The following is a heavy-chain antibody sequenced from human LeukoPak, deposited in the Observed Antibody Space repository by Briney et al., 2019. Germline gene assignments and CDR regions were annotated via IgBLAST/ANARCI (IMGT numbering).Heavy chain of an antibody. Sequence: GGSLRLSCAASGFTFSRYWMSWVRQAPGKGLEWVANINQDGSQKYYVDSVKGRFTISRDNAKNSLYLQMNSLRAEVTALYYCAKGPASMVRGVIIIWGQGTLVTVSS. J-gene: IGHJ4*02. D-gene: IGHD3-10*01. CDR2: INQDGSQK. CDR3: AKGPASMVRGVIII. V-gene: IGHV3-7*03. CDR1: GFTFSRYW.